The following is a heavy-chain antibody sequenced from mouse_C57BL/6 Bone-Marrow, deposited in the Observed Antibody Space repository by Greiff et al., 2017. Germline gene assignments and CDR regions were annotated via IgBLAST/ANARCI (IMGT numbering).Heavy chain of an antibody. CDR2: ISDGGSYT. V-gene: IGHV5-4*03. CDR1: GFTFSSYA. J-gene: IGHJ3*01. D-gene: IGHD2-10*01. Sequence: EVNLVESGGGLVKPGGPLKLSCAASGFTFSSYAMSWVRQTPEKRLEWVATISDGGSYTYYPDNVKGRFTISRDNAKNNLYLQMSHLKSEDTAMYYCARAYLWFAYWGQGTLVTVSA. CDR3: ARAYLWFAY.